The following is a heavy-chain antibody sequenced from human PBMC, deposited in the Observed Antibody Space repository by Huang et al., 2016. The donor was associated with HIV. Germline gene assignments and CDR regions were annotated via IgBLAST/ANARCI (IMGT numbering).Heavy chain of an antibody. CDR2: IKQDGSEK. J-gene: IGHJ4*02. Sequence: EVQLVESGGGLVQPGGSLRLSCTASGFTFSSYWMSWVRQAPGKGGEWVANIKQDGSEKYYVDSVKVRFSIARDNAKNSLYLQMNSLRAEDTAVYYCARRLRYYYGSGRTSGYFDYWGQGTLVTVSS. D-gene: IGHD3-10*01. CDR3: ARRLRYYYGSGRTSGYFDY. CDR1: GFTFSSYW. V-gene: IGHV3-7*01.